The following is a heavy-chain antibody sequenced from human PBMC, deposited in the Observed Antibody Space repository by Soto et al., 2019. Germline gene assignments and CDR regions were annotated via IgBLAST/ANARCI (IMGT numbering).Heavy chain of an antibody. J-gene: IGHJ4*02. D-gene: IGHD6-19*01. Sequence: QLQLQESGPGLVKPSETLSLTCTVSGGSISSSSYYWGWIRQPPGKGLEWIGSIYYSGSTYYNPSLKSRVTISVDPSKNQFSLKLSSVTAADTAVYYCARRGYSSGWYYFDYWGQGTLVTVSS. CDR2: IYYSGST. V-gene: IGHV4-39*01. CDR3: ARRGYSSGWYYFDY. CDR1: GGSISSSSYY.